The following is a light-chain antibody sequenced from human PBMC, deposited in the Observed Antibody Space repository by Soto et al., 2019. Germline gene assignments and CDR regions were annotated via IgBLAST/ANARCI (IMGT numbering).Light chain of an antibody. Sequence: DIQMTQSPSTLSASVGDRVTITCRASQSISNWLAWYQQKPGKAPNLLIYDASSLESGVPSRFSGSGSGTEFTLTISSLQPDDFATYYCQQYSTYMWTFGQGPKGEI. V-gene: IGKV1-5*01. CDR3: QQYSTYMWT. CDR1: QSISNW. CDR2: DAS. J-gene: IGKJ1*01.